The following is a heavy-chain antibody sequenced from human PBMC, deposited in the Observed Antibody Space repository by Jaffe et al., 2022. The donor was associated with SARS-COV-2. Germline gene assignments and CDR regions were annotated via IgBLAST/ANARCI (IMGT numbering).Heavy chain of an antibody. CDR3: AKDLPYYDFWSGYYTDYYYGMDV. Sequence: EVQLVESGGGLVQPGGSLRLSCAASGFTFSSYAMSWVRQAPGKGLEWVSAISGSGGSTYYADSVKGRFTISRDNSKNTLYLQMNSLRAEDTAVYYCAKDLPYYDFWSGYYTDYYYGMDVWGQGTTVTVSS. V-gene: IGHV3-23*04. CDR1: GFTFSSYA. D-gene: IGHD3-3*01. J-gene: IGHJ6*02. CDR2: ISGSGGST.